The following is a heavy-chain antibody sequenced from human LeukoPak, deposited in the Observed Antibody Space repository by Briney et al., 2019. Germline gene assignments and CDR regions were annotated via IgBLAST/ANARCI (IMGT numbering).Heavy chain of an antibody. D-gene: IGHD2-15*01. J-gene: IGHJ4*02. CDR1: GFTFSSYA. Sequence: PGRSLRLSCAASGFTFSSYAMHWVRQAPGKGLEWVAVISYDGSNKYYADSVKGRLTISRDNSKNTLYLQMNSLRAEDTAVYYCARDSVPGWAADYWGQGTLVTVSS. V-gene: IGHV3-30-3*01. CDR3: ARDSVPGWAADY. CDR2: ISYDGSNK.